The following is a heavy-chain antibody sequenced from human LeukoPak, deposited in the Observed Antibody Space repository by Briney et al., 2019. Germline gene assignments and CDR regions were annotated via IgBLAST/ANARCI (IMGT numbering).Heavy chain of an antibody. V-gene: IGHV1-18*01. J-gene: IGHJ2*01. Sequence: GASAKVSCKASGYTFTSYGISWVRQAPGQGLEWMGWISAYNGNTNYAQKLQGRVTMTTDSSTSTAYMELRSLRSDDTAVYYCARVPPFCSGGDCYYWYFDLWGRGTLVTVSS. D-gene: IGHD2-21*02. CDR3: ARVPPFCSGGDCYYWYFDL. CDR2: ISAYNGNT. CDR1: GYTFTSYG.